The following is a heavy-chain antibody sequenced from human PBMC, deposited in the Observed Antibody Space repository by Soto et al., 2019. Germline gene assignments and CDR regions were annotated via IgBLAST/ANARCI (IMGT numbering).Heavy chain of an antibody. J-gene: IGHJ6*02. CDR3: ARVNCINGVCYRPLDYYGMDV. CDR1: GGTFSSYA. D-gene: IGHD2-8*01. V-gene: IGHV1-69*01. CDR2: IIPIFGTA. Sequence: QVQLVQSGAEVKKPGSSVKVSCKASGGTFSSYAISWVRQAPGQGLEWMGGIIPIFGTANYAQKFQGRVTITPDESTSTAYMELSSLRSEDTAVYYCARVNCINGVCYRPLDYYGMDVWGQGTTVTVSS.